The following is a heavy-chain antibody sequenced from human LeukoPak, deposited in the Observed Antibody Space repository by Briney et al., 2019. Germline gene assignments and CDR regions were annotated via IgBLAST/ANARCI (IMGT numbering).Heavy chain of an antibody. CDR1: GYTFTGYY. CDR3: ARDSAPGDTYGLLGIDS. V-gene: IGHV1-2*02. Sequence: ASVKVSCKASGYTFTGYYMHWVRQAPGQELEWMGWINPNSGGTNYAQKFQGRVTMTRDTSISTAYMELSRLRSDDTAVYYCARDSAPGDTYGLLGIDSWGQGTLVTVSS. D-gene: IGHD5-18*01. CDR2: INPNSGGT. J-gene: IGHJ4*02.